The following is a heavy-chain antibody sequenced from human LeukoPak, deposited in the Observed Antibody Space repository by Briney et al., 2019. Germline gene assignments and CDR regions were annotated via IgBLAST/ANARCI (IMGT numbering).Heavy chain of an antibody. CDR1: GFTFSSYA. CDR3: AKALSRGTQPLDY. V-gene: IGHV3-21*01. J-gene: IGHJ4*02. D-gene: IGHD1-14*01. Sequence: GGSLRLSCAASGFTFSSYAMTWVRQAPGKGLEWVSSISSSSSYIYYADSVKGRFTISRDNAKNSLYLQMNSLRAEDTAVYYCAKALSRGTQPLDYWGQGTLVTVSS. CDR2: ISSSSSYI.